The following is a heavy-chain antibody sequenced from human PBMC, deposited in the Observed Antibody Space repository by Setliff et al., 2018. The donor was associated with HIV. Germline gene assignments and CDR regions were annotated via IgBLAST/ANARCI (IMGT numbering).Heavy chain of an antibody. V-gene: IGHV3-23*01. J-gene: IGHJ4*02. D-gene: IGHD6-25*01. Sequence: GSLRLSCAVSGFTFSNSAMSWVRQAPGKGLEWVSSVATNGGSTYYAASVQGRFTISSDNYKSVVYLQMNSLRAEDTAVYYCVQGGLSSGWGSFWGQGTLVTVSS. CDR1: GFTFSNSA. CDR3: VQGGLSSGWGSF. CDR2: VATNGGST.